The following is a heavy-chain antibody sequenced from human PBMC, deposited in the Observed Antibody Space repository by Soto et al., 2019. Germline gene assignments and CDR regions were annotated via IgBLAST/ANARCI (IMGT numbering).Heavy chain of an antibody. D-gene: IGHD2-15*01. CDR1: GYSFTSYW. J-gene: IGHJ4*02. CDR2: IDPDDSYT. CDR3: ARLPPPTYCSGSSCSGY. V-gene: IGHV5-10-1*01. Sequence: AESLKISCKGSGYSFTSYWIHCVLQMPVKVLEWMGRIDPDDSYTNYSPSFQGHVTISVDKSISTAYLQWSSLQASDTAIYYCARLPPPTYCSGSSCSGYWGQGTLVTVSS.